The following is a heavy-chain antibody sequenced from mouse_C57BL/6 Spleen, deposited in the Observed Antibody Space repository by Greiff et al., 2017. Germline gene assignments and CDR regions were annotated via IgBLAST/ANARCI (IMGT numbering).Heavy chain of an antibody. CDR1: GYTFTSYW. V-gene: IGHV1-52*01. D-gene: IGHD2-4*01. J-gene: IGHJ1*03. Sequence: QVKLQQPGAELVRPGSSVKLSCKASGYTFTSYWMHWVKQRPIQGLEWIGNIDPSDSENNYNQKFKDKATLTVYKSSSTAYMQLSILTSEDSAVYYCARPYEYDALGWYFDVWGTGTTVTVSS. CDR3: ARPYEYDALGWYFDV. CDR2: IDPSDSEN.